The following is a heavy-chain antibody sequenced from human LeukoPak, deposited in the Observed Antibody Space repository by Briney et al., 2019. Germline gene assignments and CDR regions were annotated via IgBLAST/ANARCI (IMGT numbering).Heavy chain of an antibody. CDR2: IKQDGSEK. D-gene: IGHD1-7*01. CDR3: ASNWNYVRGYGMDV. V-gene: IGHV3-7*01. Sequence: GGSLRLSCAASGLTFSNFWMSWVCQTPGKGLEWVANIKQDGSEKHYVDSVQGRFTISRDNAKNLLFLQMSSLRAEDSAVYYCASNWNYVRGYGMDVWGQGTTVIVSS. CDR1: GLTFSNFW. J-gene: IGHJ6*02.